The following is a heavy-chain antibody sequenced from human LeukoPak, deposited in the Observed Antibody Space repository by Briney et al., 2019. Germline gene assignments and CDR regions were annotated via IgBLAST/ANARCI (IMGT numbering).Heavy chain of an antibody. V-gene: IGHV3-30-3*01. CDR3: ARAGMWELPYFDY. D-gene: IGHD1-26*01. CDR2: ISYDGSNK. J-gene: IGHJ4*02. CDR1: GFTFSSYA. Sequence: GSLRLSCAASGFTFSSYAMHWVRQAPGKGLEWVAVISYDGSNKYYADSVKGRFTISRDNSKNTLYLQMNSLRAEDTAVYYCARAGMWELPYFDYWGQGTLVTVSS.